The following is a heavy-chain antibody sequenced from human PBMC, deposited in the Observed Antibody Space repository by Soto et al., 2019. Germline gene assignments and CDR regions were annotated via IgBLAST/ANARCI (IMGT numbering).Heavy chain of an antibody. Sequence: GGSLRLSCAASGFTFSSYAMHWVRQAPGKGLEWVTNIKQDGSEKYYVDSVKGRFTISRDNAKNSLYLQMNSLRAEDTAVYYCARDRYSYYDFWSGSLPYYYYGMDVWGQGTTVTVSS. D-gene: IGHD3-3*01. CDR2: IKQDGSEK. CDR3: ARDRYSYYDFWSGSLPYYYYGMDV. J-gene: IGHJ6*02. CDR1: GFTFSSYA. V-gene: IGHV3-7*01.